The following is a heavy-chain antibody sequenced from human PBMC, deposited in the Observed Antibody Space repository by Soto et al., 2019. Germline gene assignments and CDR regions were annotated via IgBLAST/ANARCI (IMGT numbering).Heavy chain of an antibody. D-gene: IGHD6-13*01. CDR3: AKDLSRQAADYYFDY. CDR2: ISYDGSNK. CDR1: GVTFITYG. V-gene: IGHV3-30*18. J-gene: IGHJ4*02. Sequence: QVQLVESGGGVVQPGRSLRLSCAVSGVTFITYGMHWVRQAPGKGLEWVAVISYDGSNKYYADSVKGRFTISRDNSKDTLYLQMNRLRPEDTAVYYCAKDLSRQAADYYFDYWGQGTLVTVSS.